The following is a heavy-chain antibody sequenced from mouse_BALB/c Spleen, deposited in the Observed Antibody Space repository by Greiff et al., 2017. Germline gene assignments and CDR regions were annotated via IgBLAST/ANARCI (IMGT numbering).Heavy chain of an antibody. CDR3: TISGYRYAWFAY. J-gene: IGHJ3*01. D-gene: IGHD2-14*01. CDR1: GYTFTSYY. Sequence: QVQLKESGAELVKPGASVKLSCKASGYTFTSYYMYWVKQRPGQGLEWIGEINPSNGGTNFNEKFKSKATLTVDKSSSTAYMQLSSLTSEDSAVYYCTISGYRYAWFAYWGQGTLVTVSA. V-gene: IGHV1S16*01. CDR2: INPSNGGT.